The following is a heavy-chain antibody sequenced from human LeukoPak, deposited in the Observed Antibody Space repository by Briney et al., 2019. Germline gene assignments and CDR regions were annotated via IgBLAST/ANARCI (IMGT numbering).Heavy chain of an antibody. V-gene: IGHV4-39*07. CDR2: VYFIGST. Sequence: PSETLSLTCTVSGGSVDTSNYYWGWIRQPPGTGLEWIGSVYFIGSTFHNPSLKSRVTMSVDTSRNQFSLSLYSVTAADTGMYYCAREDSGISDDAFDIWGQGTMVTISS. CDR1: GGSVDTSNYY. CDR3: AREDSGISDDAFDI. J-gene: IGHJ3*02. D-gene: IGHD1-26*01.